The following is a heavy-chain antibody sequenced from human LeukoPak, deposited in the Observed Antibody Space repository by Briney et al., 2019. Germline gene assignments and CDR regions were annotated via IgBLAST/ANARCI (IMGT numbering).Heavy chain of an antibody. CDR2: ISAYNGNT. J-gene: IGHJ4*02. CDR3: ARDLAHRGIAVAGPNPPFDY. CDR1: GGTFSSYA. D-gene: IGHD6-19*01. V-gene: IGHV1-18*01. Sequence: ASVKVSCKASGGTFSSYAISWVRQAPGQGLEWMGWISAYNGNTNYAQKLQGRVTMTTDTSTSTAYMELRSLRSDDTAVYYCARDLAHRGIAVAGPNPPFDYWGQGTLVTVSS.